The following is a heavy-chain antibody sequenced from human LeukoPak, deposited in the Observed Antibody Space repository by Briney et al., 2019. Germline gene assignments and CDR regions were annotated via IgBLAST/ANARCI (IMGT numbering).Heavy chain of an antibody. Sequence: SQTLSLTCTVSGGSISSGSYYWSWIRQPAGKGLEWIVRIYTSGSTNYNPSLKSRVTISVDTSKNQFSLKLSSVTDADTAVYYCARGYGDYYYYMDVWGKGTTVTVSS. D-gene: IGHD4-17*01. V-gene: IGHV4-61*02. CDR2: IYTSGST. CDR3: ARGYGDYYYYMDV. J-gene: IGHJ6*03. CDR1: GGSISSGSYY.